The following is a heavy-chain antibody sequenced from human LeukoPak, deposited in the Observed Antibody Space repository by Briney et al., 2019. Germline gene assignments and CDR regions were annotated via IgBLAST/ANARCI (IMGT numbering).Heavy chain of an antibody. CDR2: INPNSGGT. V-gene: IGHV1-2*02. Sequence: ASVKVSCKASGYTFTGYYMHWVRQAPGQGLEWMGWINPNSGGTNYAQKLQGRVTMTTDTSTSTAYMELRSLRSDDTAVYYCARVVDIWGVVTAVNWFDPWGQGTLVTVSS. CDR3: ARVVDIWGVVTAVNWFDP. D-gene: IGHD2-21*02. J-gene: IGHJ5*02. CDR1: GYTFTGYY.